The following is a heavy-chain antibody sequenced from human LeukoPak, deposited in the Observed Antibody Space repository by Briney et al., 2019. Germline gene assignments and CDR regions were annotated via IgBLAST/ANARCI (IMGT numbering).Heavy chain of an antibody. J-gene: IGHJ4*02. CDR2: VYYDGVA. D-gene: IGHD3-10*01. CDR1: GASTSGNY. CDR3: ARGEGTMVRGVGPFDS. Sequence: SETLSLTCTASGASTSGNYWGWIRQPPGKGLESIGYVYYDGVARYNPSLQSRVTISIDTSKNQMSLKVTSVTAADTAVYYCARGEGTMVRGVGPFDSWSQGTLATVSS. V-gene: IGHV4-59*01.